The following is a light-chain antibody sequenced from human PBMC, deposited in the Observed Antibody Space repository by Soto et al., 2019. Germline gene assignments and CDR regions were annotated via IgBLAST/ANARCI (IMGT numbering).Light chain of an antibody. V-gene: IGLV2-18*02. CDR2: EVS. CDR3: RSYISSSSSVV. J-gene: IGLJ2*01. Sequence: QSALTQPPSVSGSTGQSVTISCTGSSSDVGSNNRVSWYQQPPGTAPKFIIYEVSNRRSGVTDRFSGSKSGNTASLTISGLKSDDEADYYCRSYISSSSSVVFGGGTLVTVL. CDR1: SSDVGSNNR.